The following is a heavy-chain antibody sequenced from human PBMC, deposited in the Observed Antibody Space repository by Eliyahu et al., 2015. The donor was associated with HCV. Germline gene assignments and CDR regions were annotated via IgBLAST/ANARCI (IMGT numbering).Heavy chain of an antibody. CDR1: GGAISTYY. CDR3: ARSGRQQLVFPL. CDR2: IYYTGNT. V-gene: IGHV4-59*01. J-gene: IGHJ4*02. Sequence: QVQLQESGPGLVKPSETLSLTCTVSGGAISTYYWNWIRQPPGKGLEWIGYIYYTGNTNYNPSPTSRAAPSVDTSKNQLSLKLKSVTAADTALYYCARSGRQQLVFPLWGQGTLVTVSS. D-gene: IGHD6-13*01.